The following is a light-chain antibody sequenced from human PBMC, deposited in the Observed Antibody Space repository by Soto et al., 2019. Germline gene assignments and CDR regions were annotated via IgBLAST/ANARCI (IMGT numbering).Light chain of an antibody. V-gene: IGKV3-15*01. CDR3: QQYSHWPRT. CDR1: QSVRSN. Sequence: EIVMTQSPATLSVSPGGRATLSCRASQSVRSNLAWYQQRPGQAPRLLIYGASTEATGIPARFSGSGSGTEFTFTITGLQSEDLAVYYCQQYSHWPRTFGQGTKVEIK. J-gene: IGKJ1*01. CDR2: GAS.